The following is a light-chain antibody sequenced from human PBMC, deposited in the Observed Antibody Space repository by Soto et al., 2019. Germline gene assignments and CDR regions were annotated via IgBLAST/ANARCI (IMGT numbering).Light chain of an antibody. CDR3: SSYAGSVDVV. J-gene: IGLJ2*01. CDR2: EVS. Sequence: QSALTQPPSASGSPGQSVTISCTGTSSDVGGYNYVSWYQQHPGKAPKLMIYEVSKRPSGVPDRFSGSQSGNTASLTVSGLQAEDEADYYCSSYAGSVDVVFGGGTKLTVL. V-gene: IGLV2-8*01. CDR1: SSDVGGYNY.